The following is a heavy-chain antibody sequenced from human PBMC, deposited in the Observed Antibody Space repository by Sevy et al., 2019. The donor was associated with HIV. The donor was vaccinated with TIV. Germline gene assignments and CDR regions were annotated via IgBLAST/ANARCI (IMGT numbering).Heavy chain of an antibody. V-gene: IGHV3-49*03. Sequence: GGSLRLSCTASGSTFRDYAVSWFRQAPGKGLEWVGFMRSNAYGGTTEYAASVKGRFTMSRDDSKTIAYLQMNSLKTDYTAMYYCTTQPGYDFWSGLAPYGMAVWGQGTTVTLSS. CDR3: TTQPGYDFWSGLAPYGMAV. CDR2: MRSNAYGGTT. J-gene: IGHJ6*02. CDR1: GSTFRDYA. D-gene: IGHD3-3*01.